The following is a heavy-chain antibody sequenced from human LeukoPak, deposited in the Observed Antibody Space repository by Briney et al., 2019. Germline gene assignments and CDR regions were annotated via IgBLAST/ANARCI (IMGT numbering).Heavy chain of an antibody. CDR2: TYYRSKWYN. Sequence: SQTLSLTCAISGDSVSSNSAAWNWIRQSPSRGLEWLGRTYYRSKWYNDYAVSVKSRITINPDTSKNQFSLQLNSVTPEDTAVYYCARVGFYDSSGYLHYYFDYWGQGTLVTVSS. J-gene: IGHJ4*02. CDR1: GDSVSSNSAA. CDR3: ARVGFYDSSGYLHYYFDY. V-gene: IGHV6-1*01. D-gene: IGHD3-22*01.